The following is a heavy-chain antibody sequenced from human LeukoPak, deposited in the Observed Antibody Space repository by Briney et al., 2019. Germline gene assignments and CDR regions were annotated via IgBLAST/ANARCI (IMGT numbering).Heavy chain of an antibody. CDR1: GGSISSYY. CDR2: IYYSGST. Sequence: SESLSLTCTVSGGSISSYYWSWIQQPPGKGLEWIGYIYYSGSTNYNPSLKSRVTISVDTSKNQFSLKLSSVTAADTAVYYCASYGRNYYFDYWGQGTLVTVSS. D-gene: IGHD3-10*01. CDR3: ASYGRNYYFDY. V-gene: IGHV4-59*01. J-gene: IGHJ4*02.